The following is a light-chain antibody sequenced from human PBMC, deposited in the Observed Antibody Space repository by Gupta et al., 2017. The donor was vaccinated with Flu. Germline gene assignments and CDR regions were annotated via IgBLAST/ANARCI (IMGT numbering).Light chain of an antibody. CDR1: KLGDKY. Sequence: SYELTQPPSVSVSPGQSASITCSADKLGDKYVSWYQQKPGQSPLLVIDQDTKRPSGIPERFSGSNSWNTASLSISVTQAMDEADYYCQAGEGSTGVFGGGTKLTVL. J-gene: IGLJ3*02. CDR2: QDT. CDR3: QAGEGSTGV. V-gene: IGLV3-1*01.